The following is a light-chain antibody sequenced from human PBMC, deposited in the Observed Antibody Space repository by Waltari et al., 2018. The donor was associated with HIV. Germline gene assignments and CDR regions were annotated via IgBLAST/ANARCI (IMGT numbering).Light chain of an antibody. Sequence: QSVLTQPPSVSAAPGQKVTISCSGSTSNIGNNYVSWYQHLPGTPPKLLISDKNKRPSGIPDRFSGSKSGTSATLGITGLQTGDEADYYCGTWDSSLSAVVFGGGTKLTVL. CDR2: DKN. CDR1: TSNIGNNY. V-gene: IGLV1-51*01. J-gene: IGLJ2*01. CDR3: GTWDSSLSAVV.